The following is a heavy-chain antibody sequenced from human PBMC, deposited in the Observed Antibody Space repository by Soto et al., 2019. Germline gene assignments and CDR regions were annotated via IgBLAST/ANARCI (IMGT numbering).Heavy chain of an antibody. CDR3: VRPRVLGGNDAFDI. V-gene: IGHV5-51*01. J-gene: IGHJ3*02. Sequence: GASLKISCQGFGYSFSSYWIGWVRQMPGKGLEWMGLIYPGDSDTRYSPSFQGQVTISADKSINTAYLQWSSLEASDTAMYYCVRPRVLGGNDAFDIWGPGTMVTVSS. CDR2: IYPGDSDT. D-gene: IGHD3-10*01. CDR1: GYSFSSYW.